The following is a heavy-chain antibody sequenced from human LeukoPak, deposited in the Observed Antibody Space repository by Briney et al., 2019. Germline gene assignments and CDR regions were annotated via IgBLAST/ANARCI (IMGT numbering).Heavy chain of an antibody. J-gene: IGHJ3*02. CDR1: GYSFTSYW. CDR2: IYPGDSDT. V-gene: IGHV5-51*01. CDR3: ARGIHYYDSSGYYFSPLLDAFDI. Sequence: GESLKISCQGSGYSFTSYWIGWVRQMPGKGLEWMGIIYPGDSDTRYSPSFQGQVTISADKSISTAYLQWSSLKASDTAMYYCARGIHYYDSSGYYFSPLLDAFDIWGQGTMVTVSS. D-gene: IGHD3-22*01.